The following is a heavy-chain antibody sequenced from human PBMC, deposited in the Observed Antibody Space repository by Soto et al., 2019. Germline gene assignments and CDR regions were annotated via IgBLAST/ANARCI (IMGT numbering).Heavy chain of an antibody. CDR3: AKDVCGLGTFCHFDY. V-gene: IGHV3-23*01. J-gene: IGHJ4*02. CDR1: EFTFTSYA. CDR2: VGSDGGST. D-gene: IGHD3-16*01. Sequence: EVQLLESGGGLVQPGGSLRLSCAASEFTFTSYAMSWVRQAPGKGLEWVSAVGSDGGSTYYADSVRGRFTVSRDNSQNTLYLQMNNLRAEDTAVYYCAKDVCGLGTFCHFDYWGQGTLVTVSS.